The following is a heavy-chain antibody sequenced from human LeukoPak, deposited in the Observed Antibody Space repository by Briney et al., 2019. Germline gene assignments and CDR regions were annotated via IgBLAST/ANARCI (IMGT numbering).Heavy chain of an antibody. V-gene: IGHV4-39*01. D-gene: IGHD5-24*01. J-gene: IGHJ4*02. CDR2: INYSGTT. CDR3: ARLRDGRWLLEY. CDR1: GGSISSSGYY. Sequence: SSETLSLTCTASGGSISSSGYYWGWIRQPPGKGLEWIASINYSGTTYYNPSLKSRVTISEDRSKNQFSLRLSSVTAADTAVYYCARLRDGRWLLEYWGQGTLVTVSS.